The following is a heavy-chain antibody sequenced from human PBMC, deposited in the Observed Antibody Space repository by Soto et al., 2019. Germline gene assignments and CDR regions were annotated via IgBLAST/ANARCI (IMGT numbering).Heavy chain of an antibody. Sequence: QSXGSLRLTCSASGFTFSSYAMSWVRQAPGTGLEWVSDIRLRGGSIYHADSVKGRFTISRDNSKHTLYLPKHSLRPEDTAVYYCATQAKGPLLRFLEWLDYAMDVWGQGTMVTVYS. CDR3: ATQAKGPLLRFLEWLDYAMDV. CDR1: GFTFSSYA. CDR2: IRLRGGSI. V-gene: IGHV3-23*01. D-gene: IGHD3-3*01. J-gene: IGHJ6*02.